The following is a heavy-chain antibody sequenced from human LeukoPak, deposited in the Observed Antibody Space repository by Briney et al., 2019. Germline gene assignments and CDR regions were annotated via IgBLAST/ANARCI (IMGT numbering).Heavy chain of an antibody. J-gene: IGHJ4*02. V-gene: IGHV1-69*05. CDR2: IIPIFGTA. Sequence: SVKVSCKASGGTFSSYAISWVRQAPGQGLEWMGGIIPIFGTANYAQKLQGRVTTTTDESTSTAYMELSSLRSEDTAVYYCARSYDSSGYYFDYWGQGTLVTVSS. CDR3: ARSYDSSGYYFDY. D-gene: IGHD3-22*01. CDR1: GGTFSSYA.